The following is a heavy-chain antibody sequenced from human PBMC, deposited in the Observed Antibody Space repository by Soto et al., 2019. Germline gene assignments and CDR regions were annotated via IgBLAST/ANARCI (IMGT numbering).Heavy chain of an antibody. CDR2: IGGNGVDT. D-gene: IGHD6-19*01. V-gene: IGHV3-23*01. Sequence: EVQLLESGAGLVQPGGSLRLSCAASGFIFRNYAMSWVRQAPGKGLEWVSAIGGNGVDTYYADSVKGRFTISRDNSNNTLYLQMNSLRAEDPAVYFCAIPSGRTVTGPAYWGQEALVTVA. CDR3: AIPSGRTVTGPAY. J-gene: IGHJ4*02. CDR1: GFIFRNYA.